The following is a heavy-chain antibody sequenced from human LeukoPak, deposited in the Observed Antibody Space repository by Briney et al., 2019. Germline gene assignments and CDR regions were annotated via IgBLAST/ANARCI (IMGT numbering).Heavy chain of an antibody. J-gene: IGHJ4*02. CDR2: INPSSGDT. V-gene: IGHV1-2*02. CDR3: ARDGNFDQ. D-gene: IGHD1-26*01. CDR1: GYTFTDYY. Sequence: VASVKVSCKASGYTFTDYYMHWVRQAPGQGLEWMGWINPSSGDTNCAQKFQGRVTMTRDTSFSTAYMELSRLTSDDSAVYYCARDGNFDQWGQGTLVTVSS.